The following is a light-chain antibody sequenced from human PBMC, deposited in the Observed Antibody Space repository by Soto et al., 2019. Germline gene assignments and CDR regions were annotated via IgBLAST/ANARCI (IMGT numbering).Light chain of an antibody. CDR2: LNSAGSH. CDR1: SGHSNYA. J-gene: IGLJ2*01. CDR3: QTWDAGIRV. V-gene: IGLV4-69*01. Sequence: QPVLTQSPSASASLGASVKLTCTLSSGHSNYAIAWHQQQPEKGPRYLMKLNSAGSHSKGDGIPDRFSGSSSGAERYLTISSLQSEDEADYYCQTWDAGIRVFGGGTKVTVL.